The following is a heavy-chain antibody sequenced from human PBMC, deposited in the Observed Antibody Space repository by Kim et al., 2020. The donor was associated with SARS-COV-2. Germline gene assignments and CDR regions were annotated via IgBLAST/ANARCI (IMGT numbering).Heavy chain of an antibody. CDR2: IYSGGST. CDR3: ARERDGYFDY. Sequence: GGSLRLSCAASGFTVSRNYMSWVRQAPGKGLEWVSVIYSGGSTYNADSVKGRFTISRDNSKNTLYLQMNSLRAEDTAVYYCARERDGYFDYWGQGTLVTVSS. CDR1: GFTVSRNY. J-gene: IGHJ4*02. V-gene: IGHV3-53*01.